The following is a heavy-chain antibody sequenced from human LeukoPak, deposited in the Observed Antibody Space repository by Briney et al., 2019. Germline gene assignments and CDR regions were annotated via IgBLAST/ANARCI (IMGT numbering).Heavy chain of an antibody. CDR2: IIPIFGTA. D-gene: IGHD4-23*01. CDR1: GGTFSSYA. J-gene: IGHJ3*02. CDR3: ARDLGDYGGNRIDAFNI. Sequence: ASVKVSCKASGGTFSSYAISWVRQAPGQGLEWMGGIIPIFGTANYAQKFQGRVTITTDESTSTAYMELSSLRSEDTAVYYCARDLGDYGGNRIDAFNIWGQGTMVTVSS. V-gene: IGHV1-69*05.